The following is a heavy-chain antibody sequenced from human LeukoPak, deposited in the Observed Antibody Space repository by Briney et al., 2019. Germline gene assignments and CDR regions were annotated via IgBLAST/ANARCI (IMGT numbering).Heavy chain of an antibody. CDR1: GYTFTSYD. CDR3: ARGAYSSSFYYYYMDV. J-gene: IGHJ6*03. CDR2: MNPNSGNT. V-gene: IGHV1-8*01. D-gene: IGHD6-13*01. Sequence: ASVKVSCKASGYTFTSYDINWVRQATGQGLEWMGGMNPNSGNTGYAQKFQGRVTMTRNTSISTAYMELSSLRTEDTAAYYCARGAYSSSFYYYYMDVWGKGTTVTVSS.